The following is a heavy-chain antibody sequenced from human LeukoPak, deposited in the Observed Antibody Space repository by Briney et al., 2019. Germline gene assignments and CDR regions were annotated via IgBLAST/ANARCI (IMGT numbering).Heavy chain of an antibody. Sequence: SETLSLTCAVYSRSFRGYYWSWIRQPPGKGLEWIGEINHSGSTNYNPSLKSRVTISVDTSKNQFSLKLSSVTAPDTAMYYSARSEITAPSLGFYYYYYIDVWGKGTTVTVSS. J-gene: IGHJ6*03. CDR3: ARSEITAPSLGFYYYYYIDV. CDR2: INHSGST. V-gene: IGHV4-34*01. D-gene: IGHD3-16*01. CDR1: SRSFRGYY.